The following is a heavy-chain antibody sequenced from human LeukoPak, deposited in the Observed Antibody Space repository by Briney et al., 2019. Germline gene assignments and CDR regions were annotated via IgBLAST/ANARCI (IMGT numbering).Heavy chain of an antibody. D-gene: IGHD2-2*02. J-gene: IGHJ4*02. CDR3: ARCTSTSCYNFDY. CDR2: VSTSGST. Sequence: SETLSLTCTVSGGSISSYYWSWIRQPAGKRLQWIGRVSTSGSTSYNPSLKSRLTISVDTSKNQFSLKLSSVTAADTAVYYCARCTSTSCYNFDYWGQGTLVTVSS. V-gene: IGHV4-4*07. CDR1: GGSISSYY.